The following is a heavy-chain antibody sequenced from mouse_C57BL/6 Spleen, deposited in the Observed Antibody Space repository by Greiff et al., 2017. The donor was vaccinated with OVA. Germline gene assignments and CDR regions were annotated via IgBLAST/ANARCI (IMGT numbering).Heavy chain of an antibody. CDR2: IYPRSGNT. Sequence: VQLQQSGAELARPGASVKLSCKASGYTFTSYGISWVKQRTGQGLEWIGEIYPRSGNTYYNEKFKGKATLTADKSSSTAYMELRSLTSEDSAVYFCARREIYYDYDEEGDFVYSGQGTPLTVSS. CDR3: ARREIYYDYDEEGDFVY. CDR1: GYTFTSYG. J-gene: IGHJ2*01. V-gene: IGHV1-81*01. D-gene: IGHD2-4*01.